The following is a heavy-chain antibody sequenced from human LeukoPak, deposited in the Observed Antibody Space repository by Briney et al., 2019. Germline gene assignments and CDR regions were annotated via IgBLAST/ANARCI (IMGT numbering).Heavy chain of an antibody. V-gene: IGHV4-38-2*02. CDR3: AGGPPPDFDY. Sequence: SETLSLTCTVSGYSISSGYYWGWIRQPPGKGLEWIGSIYHSGSTYYNPSLKSRVTISVDTSKNQFSLKLSSVTAADTAVYYCAGGPPPDFDYWGRGTLVTVSS. J-gene: IGHJ4*02. CDR2: IYHSGST. CDR1: GYSISSGYY.